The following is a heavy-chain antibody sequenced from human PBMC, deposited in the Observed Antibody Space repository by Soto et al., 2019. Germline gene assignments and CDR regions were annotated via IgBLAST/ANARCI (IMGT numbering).Heavy chain of an antibody. CDR1: GGSISNHY. Sequence: PSETLSLTCAVSGGSISNHYWGWIRQPPGKGPQWIGYIHYTGTTKYNPSVQNRVAISLDTPKSQFSLHLTSVIAADTAVYYCARVPSRWDGNWFDAWGQGTLVTVSS. CDR2: IHYTGTT. J-gene: IGHJ5*02. CDR3: ARVPSRWDGNWFDA. D-gene: IGHD1-26*01. V-gene: IGHV4-59*11.